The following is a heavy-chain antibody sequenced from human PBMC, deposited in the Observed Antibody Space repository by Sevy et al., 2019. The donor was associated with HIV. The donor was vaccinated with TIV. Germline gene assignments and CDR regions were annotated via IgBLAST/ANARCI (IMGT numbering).Heavy chain of an antibody. CDR1: GFTFTEFV. CDR3: AKDVVGGYYDSSGYSDH. Sequence: GGSLRLSCAASGFTFTEFVMSWVRQAPGKGLEWVSTIISGGGSTYYADSVKGRFTISRDNSKNTLDLQMNSLRAEDTAVYYCAKDVVGGYYDSSGYSDHWGQGTLVTVSS. D-gene: IGHD3-22*01. J-gene: IGHJ4*02. CDR2: IISGGGST. V-gene: IGHV3-23*01.